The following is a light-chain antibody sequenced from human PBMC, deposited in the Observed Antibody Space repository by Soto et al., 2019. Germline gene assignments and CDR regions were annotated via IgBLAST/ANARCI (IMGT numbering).Light chain of an antibody. V-gene: IGKV3-20*01. CDR2: ATS. CDR3: QKYDNSPGYT. CDR1: QSVSSRD. Sequence: EIVLPQSPGTLSLSPGERATLSCRASQSVSSRDLAWYQQKPGQAPRLLIYATSSRATGIPDMFSGSGSGTDFTLTISTLEPEDFAVYYCQKYDNSPGYTFGKGTKLEIK. J-gene: IGKJ2*01.